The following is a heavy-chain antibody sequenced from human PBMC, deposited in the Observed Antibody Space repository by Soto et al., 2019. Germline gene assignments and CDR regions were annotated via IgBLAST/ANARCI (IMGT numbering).Heavy chain of an antibody. CDR3: ARYCSGSTCYFDY. D-gene: IGHD2-15*01. CDR2: VYYSGNT. Sequence: VSGGSLSSYYWTWIRQPPGKGLEWIGYVYYSGNTNYNPSLKSRVTMSVDTSKNQFSLKLSSVTAADTAVYYCARYCSGSTCYFDYWGQGTLVTVSS. V-gene: IGHV4-59*01. J-gene: IGHJ4*02. CDR1: GGSLSSYY.